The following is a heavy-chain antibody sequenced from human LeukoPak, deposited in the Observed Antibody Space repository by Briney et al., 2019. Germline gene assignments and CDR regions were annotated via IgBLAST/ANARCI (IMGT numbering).Heavy chain of an antibody. D-gene: IGHD6-13*01. CDR3: ARALVRSSSYYYYYYMDV. Sequence: PSETLSLTCTVSGGSISSGSYYWSWIRQPAGKGPEWIGRIYTSGSTNYNPSLKSRVTISVDTSKNQFSLKLSSVTAADTAVYYCARALVRSSSYYYYYYMDVWGKGTTVTVSS. CDR2: IYTSGST. V-gene: IGHV4-61*02. CDR1: GGSISSGSYY. J-gene: IGHJ6*03.